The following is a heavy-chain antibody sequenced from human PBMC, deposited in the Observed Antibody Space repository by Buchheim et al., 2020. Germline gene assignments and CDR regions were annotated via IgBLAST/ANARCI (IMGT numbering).Heavy chain of an antibody. CDR3: STGGYYFDY. V-gene: IGHV3-15*01. J-gene: IGHJ4*02. D-gene: IGHD2-15*01. CDR2: MKSKVDGGTT. CDR1: GFTFSNAW. Sequence: EVQLVESGGGLVKPGGSLRLSCAASGFTFSNAWMNWVRQVPGKGLEWVGRMKSKVDGGTTDYAAPVKGRFTSSRDDSQNTVYLQMNSLKTEDTAMYSCSTGGYYFDYWGQGTL.